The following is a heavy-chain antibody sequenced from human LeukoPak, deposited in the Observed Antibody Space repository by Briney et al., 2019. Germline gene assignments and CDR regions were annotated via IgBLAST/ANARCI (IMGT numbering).Heavy chain of an antibody. CDR1: GYTLTELS. CDR2: FDPEDGET. D-gene: IGHD1-1*01. J-gene: IGHJ4*02. Sequence: ASVKVSCKVPGYTLTELSMHWVRQAPGKGLEWMGGFDPEDGETIYAQKFQGRVTVTEDTSTDTAYMELSSLRSEDTAVYYCATPGNNPTLSRFDYWGQGTLVTVSS. V-gene: IGHV1-24*01. CDR3: ATPGNNPTLSRFDY.